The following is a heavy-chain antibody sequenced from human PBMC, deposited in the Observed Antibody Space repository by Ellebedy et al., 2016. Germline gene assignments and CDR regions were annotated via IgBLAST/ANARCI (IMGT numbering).Heavy chain of an antibody. D-gene: IGHD5-24*01. CDR3: ARDQGRWLQLKADWFDP. Sequence: ASVKVSCXASGYTFTGYYIHWVRQAPGQGLEWMGWVNPNSGVTNYAQKFQGRVTMTRDTSISTAYMELSRLRSDDTAVYYCARDQGRWLQLKADWFDPWGQGTLVTVSS. CDR1: GYTFTGYY. J-gene: IGHJ5*02. CDR2: VNPNSGVT. V-gene: IGHV1-2*02.